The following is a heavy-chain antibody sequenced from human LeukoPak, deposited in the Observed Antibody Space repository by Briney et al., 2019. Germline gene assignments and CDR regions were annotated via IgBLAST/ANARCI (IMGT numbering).Heavy chain of an antibody. D-gene: IGHD3-9*01. CDR1: GFTFSSYG. CDR2: ISYDGSNE. Sequence: GRSLRLSCAASGFTFSSYGMHWVRQAPGKGLERVAIISYDGSNEYYADSVKGRFTISRDNSKNTLYLQMNSLRAEDTAVYYCAKGSKLLVFTRDHHMDVWGKGTTVTISS. CDR3: AKGSKLLVFTRDHHMDV. V-gene: IGHV3-30*18. J-gene: IGHJ6*03.